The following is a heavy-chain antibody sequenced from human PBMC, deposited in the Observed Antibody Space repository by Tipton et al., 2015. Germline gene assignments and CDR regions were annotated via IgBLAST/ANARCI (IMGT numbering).Heavy chain of an antibody. CDR3: ARDGDFWYFDL. D-gene: IGHD4-17*01. CDR1: GYSIGGAYH. V-gene: IGHV4-38-2*02. Sequence: TLSLTCAVSGYSIGGAYHWDWVRQPPGKGLEWIGSISHSGNTYYNPSLKTRVTISIDTSKNQFSRKRRSVTAADTAVYYCARDGDFWYFDLWGRGTLVTVSS. CDR2: ISHSGNT. J-gene: IGHJ2*01.